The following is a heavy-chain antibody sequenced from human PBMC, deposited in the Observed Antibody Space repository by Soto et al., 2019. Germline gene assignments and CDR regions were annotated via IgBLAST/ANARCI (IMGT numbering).Heavy chain of an antibody. CDR2: IYYTGST. V-gene: IGHV4-59*01. CDR1: GGSISNYY. D-gene: IGHD2-2*01. Sequence: SETLSLTCTVSGGSISNYYWSWIRQTPGKGLEWIGYIYYTGSTNYNPSLKSRVSFSVDTSKNQFSLKLSSVTAADTAVYYCASYYCSSDTCYYFDYWGQGTLVTVSS. CDR3: ASYYCSSDTCYYFDY. J-gene: IGHJ4*02.